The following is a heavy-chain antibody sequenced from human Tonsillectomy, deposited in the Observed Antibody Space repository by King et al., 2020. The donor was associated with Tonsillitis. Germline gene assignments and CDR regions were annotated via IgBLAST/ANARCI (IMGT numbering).Heavy chain of an antibody. J-gene: IGHJ5*02. CDR2: ITGSGLYT. D-gene: IGHD2-15*01. V-gene: IGHV3-23*04. CDR1: GFTFNSFA. Sequence: VQLVESGGGLVQPGGSLRLSCAASGFTFNSFAMTWVRQAPGKGLEWVSTITGSGLYTYYADSVKGRFTISRDSSNNTVFLQMNSLRAEDTAVYYCAKAIVAAKISLDPWGQGTLVTVSS. CDR3: AKAIVAAKISLDP.